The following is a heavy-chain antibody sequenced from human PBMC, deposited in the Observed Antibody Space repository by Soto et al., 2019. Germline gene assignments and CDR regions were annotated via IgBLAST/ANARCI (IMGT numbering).Heavy chain of an antibody. J-gene: IGHJ4*02. V-gene: IGHV4-59*03. Sequence: QVQLQESGPGLVKPSETLSLTCTVSGGSMRSYSCSWFRRPPGWRLELIGCISYTGSADCSPSLKSRISMSVDTSKNPFSLKLNSVTDADTAVYYRLRSHGGYWGQGIQGTVSS. CDR3: LRSHGGY. CDR2: ISYTGSA. CDR1: GGSMRSYS.